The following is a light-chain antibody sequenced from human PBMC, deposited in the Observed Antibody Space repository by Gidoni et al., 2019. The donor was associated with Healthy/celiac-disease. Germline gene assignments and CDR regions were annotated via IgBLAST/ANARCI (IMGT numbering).Light chain of an antibody. J-gene: IGKJ4*01. CDR3: QQRSNWPLT. V-gene: IGKV3-11*01. Sequence: EIVLTQSPATLSLSPGERATLSCRASQSVSSYLAWYQQKPVQAPRPLIYDASNRATGIPARFSGSGSGTDFTLTISSLEPEDFAVYYCQQRSNWPLTFGGETKVGIK. CDR1: QSVSSY. CDR2: DAS.